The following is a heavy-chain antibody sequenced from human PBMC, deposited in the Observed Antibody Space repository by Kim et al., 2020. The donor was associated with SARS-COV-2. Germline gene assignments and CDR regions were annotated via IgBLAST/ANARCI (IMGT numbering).Heavy chain of an antibody. V-gene: IGHV3-23*01. CDR1: GFTFSSYA. CDR3: AKTAPFEYSSSRGAFDI. J-gene: IGHJ3*02. D-gene: IGHD6-6*01. CDR2: ISGSGGST. Sequence: GGSLRLSCAASGFTFSSYAMSWVRQAPGKGLEWVSAISGSGGSTYYADSVKGRFTISRDNSKNTLYLQMNSLRAEDTAVYYCAKTAPFEYSSSRGAFDIWGQGTMVTVSS.